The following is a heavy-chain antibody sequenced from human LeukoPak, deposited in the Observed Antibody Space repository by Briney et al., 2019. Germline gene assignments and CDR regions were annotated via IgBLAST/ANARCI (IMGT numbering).Heavy chain of an antibody. J-gene: IGHJ6*03. Sequence: GGSLRLSCAASGFTFSSYGMHWVRQAPGKGLEWVAVISYDGSNKYYADSVKGRFTISRDNSKNTLYLQMNSLRAEDTAVYYCAKDWEWLPRNDDYYYYMDVWGKGTTVTVSS. V-gene: IGHV3-30*18. CDR1: GFTFSSYG. CDR3: AKDWEWLPRNDDYYYYMDV. D-gene: IGHD5-12*01. CDR2: ISYDGSNK.